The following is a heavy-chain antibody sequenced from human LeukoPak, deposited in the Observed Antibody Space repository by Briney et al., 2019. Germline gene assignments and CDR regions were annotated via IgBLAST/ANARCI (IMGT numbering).Heavy chain of an antibody. Sequence: SETLSLTCTVSGGSISSYYWSWIRQPPGKGLEWIGYIYYSGSTNYNPSLKSRVTISMDKSKNQLSLKLNFVTAADTAVYYCARDRGGYTYSHDYWGQGSLVTVSS. CDR2: IYYSGST. J-gene: IGHJ4*02. CDR1: GGSISSYY. D-gene: IGHD5-18*01. V-gene: IGHV4-59*12. CDR3: ARDRGGYTYSHDY.